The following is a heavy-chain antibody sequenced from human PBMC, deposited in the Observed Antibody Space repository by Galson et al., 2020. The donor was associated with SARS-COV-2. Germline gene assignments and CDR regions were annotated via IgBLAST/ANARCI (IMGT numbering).Heavy chain of an antibody. CDR2: IYTSGST. Sequence: SETLSLTCTASAGSISSYYWSWIRQPAGKGLEWIGRIYTSGSTNYNPSLKSRVTMSVDTSKNQFSLKLSSVTAADTAVYYCARDQWELGYYYYYMDVWGKGTTVTISS. D-gene: IGHD1-26*01. V-gene: IGHV4-4*07. CDR3: ARDQWELGYYYYYMDV. J-gene: IGHJ6*03. CDR1: AGSISSYY.